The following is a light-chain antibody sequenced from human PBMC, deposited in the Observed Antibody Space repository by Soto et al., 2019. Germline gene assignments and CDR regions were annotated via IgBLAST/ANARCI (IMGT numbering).Light chain of an antibody. Sequence: EIVLMQSPGTLSLSPGERATLSCRASQSVSSSYLAWYQQKPGQAPRLLIYGASSRDTGIPDRFSGSGSGTDFTLTISRLEPEDFAVYYCQQYGSSPGTFGQGTKVEIK. CDR3: QQYGSSPGT. V-gene: IGKV3-20*01. CDR1: QSVSSSY. J-gene: IGKJ1*01. CDR2: GAS.